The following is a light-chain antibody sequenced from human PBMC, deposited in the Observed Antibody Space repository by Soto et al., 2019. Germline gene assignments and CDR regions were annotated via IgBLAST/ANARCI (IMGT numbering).Light chain of an antibody. Sequence: EIVMTQSPATLSVSPGERATLSCRASQSVSSNLAWYQQKPVQAPRRLIYGASTRATGFPARFSGSRSGTEFTLPISSLQSEDFAVYYCQQYNNYPRTFGQGTKVEIK. J-gene: IGKJ1*01. CDR3: QQYNNYPRT. CDR1: QSVSSN. CDR2: GAS. V-gene: IGKV3-15*01.